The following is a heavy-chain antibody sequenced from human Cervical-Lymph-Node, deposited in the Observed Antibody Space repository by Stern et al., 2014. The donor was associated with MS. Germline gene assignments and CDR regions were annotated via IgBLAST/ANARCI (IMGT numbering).Heavy chain of an antibody. V-gene: IGHV3-7*01. CDR1: GFSFKDYW. J-gene: IGHJ5*01. CDR3: ARDGYGWFDS. CDR2: IRQDGAEI. D-gene: IGHD2-2*03. Sequence: VQLVESGGGLVQPGGSLRLSCAASGFSFKDYWMTWVRQAPGKGLEWVANIRQDGAEIYYVDSMKGRVTISRDNAKNSLYLHMSSLRTEDTAVYYCARDGYGWFDSWGQGTLVTVS.